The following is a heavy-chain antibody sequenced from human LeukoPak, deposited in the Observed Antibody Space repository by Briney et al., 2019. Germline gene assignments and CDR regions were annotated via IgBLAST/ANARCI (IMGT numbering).Heavy chain of an antibody. CDR3: AKDQSSGSYSRWFDP. CDR2: ISGSGGST. Sequence: PGGSLRLSCAASGFTFNSYAMSWVRQAPGKGLEWVSAISGSGGSTYYADSVKGRFTISRDNSKNTLYLQMNSLRAEDTAVYYCAKDQSSGSYSRWFDPWGQGTLVTVSS. J-gene: IGHJ5*02. D-gene: IGHD1-26*01. CDR1: GFTFNSYA. V-gene: IGHV3-23*01.